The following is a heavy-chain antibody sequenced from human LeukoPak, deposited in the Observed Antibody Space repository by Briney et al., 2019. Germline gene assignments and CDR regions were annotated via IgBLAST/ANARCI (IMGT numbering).Heavy chain of an antibody. CDR3: ARRGFMVRGARLTAKRNWFDP. CDR2: INHSGST. CDR1: GGSFSGYY. Sequence: SETLSLTCAVYGGSFSGYYWSWIRQPPGKGLEWIGEINHSGSTNYNPSLKSRVTISVDTSKNQFSLKLRSVTAADTAVYYCARRGFMVRGARLTAKRNWFDPWGQGTLVTVSS. J-gene: IGHJ5*02. D-gene: IGHD3-10*01. V-gene: IGHV4-34*01.